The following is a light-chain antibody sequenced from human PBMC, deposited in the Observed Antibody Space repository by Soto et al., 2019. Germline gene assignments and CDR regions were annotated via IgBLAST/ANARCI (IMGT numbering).Light chain of an antibody. CDR3: QQYGSSDPIT. CDR1: QPVSSN. V-gene: IGKV3-20*01. J-gene: IGKJ5*01. Sequence: ERVMTQSPATLSVSPGERAPLSCRSSQPVSSNLAWYQQKPGQAPRLIIYGASIRANGIPDRFSGSGSETDFTLTISRLEPEDFAVYYCQQYGSSDPITFGQGTRLEIK. CDR2: GAS.